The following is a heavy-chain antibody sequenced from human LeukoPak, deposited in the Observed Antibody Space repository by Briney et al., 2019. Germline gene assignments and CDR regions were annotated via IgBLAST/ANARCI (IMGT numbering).Heavy chain of an antibody. CDR1: GFTFSSYA. Sequence: GGSLRLSCAASGFTFSSYAMSWVRQAPGKGLKWVSIISGSGGSTYYADSVKGRFTISRDNSKNTPYLQMNSLRAEDPALYYCAKAANSDVLNYFDYWGQGILVTVSS. D-gene: IGHD5-18*01. J-gene: IGHJ4*02. V-gene: IGHV3-23*01. CDR3: AKAANSDVLNYFDY. CDR2: ISGSGGST.